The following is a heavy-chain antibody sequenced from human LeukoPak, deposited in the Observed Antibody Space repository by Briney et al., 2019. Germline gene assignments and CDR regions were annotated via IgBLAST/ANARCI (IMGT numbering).Heavy chain of an antibody. CDR3: ARDWGDYVWGSXXPYYFDY. D-gene: IGHD3-16*01. Sequence: ASVKVSCKASGYTFTGYYMHWVRQAPGQGLEWMGIINPSGGSTSYAQKFQGRVTMTRDTSTSTVYMELSSLRSEDTAVYYCARDWGDYVWGSXXPYYFDYWGQGTLVTVSS. J-gene: IGHJ4*02. CDR2: INPSGGST. V-gene: IGHV1-46*01. CDR1: GYTFTGYY.